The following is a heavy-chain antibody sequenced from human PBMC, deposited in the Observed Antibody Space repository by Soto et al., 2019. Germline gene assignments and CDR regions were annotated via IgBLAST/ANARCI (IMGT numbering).Heavy chain of an antibody. CDR3: ARDLGGYSSSYYSYGMDV. J-gene: IGHJ6*02. CDR1: GFTFSDHY. CDR2: TRNKANSYTT. Sequence: EVQLVESGGGLVQPGGSLRLSCAASGFTFSDHYMDWVRQAPGKGLEWVGRTRNKANSYTTEYAASVKGRFTISRDDSKNSLYLQMNSMKTEDTAVYYCARDLGGYSSSYYSYGMDVWGQGTTVTVSS. V-gene: IGHV3-72*01. D-gene: IGHD6-6*01.